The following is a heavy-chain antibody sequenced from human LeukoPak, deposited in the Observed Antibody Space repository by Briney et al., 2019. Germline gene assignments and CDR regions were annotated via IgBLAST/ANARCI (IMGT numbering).Heavy chain of an antibody. CDR2: IYTSGST. V-gene: IGHV4-61*02. CDR3: ARDPLGTYYYDSSGYSPGDY. CDR1: GGSISSGSYY. Sequence: SETLSLTCTVSGGSISSGSYYWSWIRQPAGKGLEWIGRIYTSGSTYYNPSLKSRVTISVDTSKNQFSLKLSSVTAADTAVYYCARDPLGTYYYDSSGYSPGDYWGQGTLVTVSS. J-gene: IGHJ4*02. D-gene: IGHD3-22*01.